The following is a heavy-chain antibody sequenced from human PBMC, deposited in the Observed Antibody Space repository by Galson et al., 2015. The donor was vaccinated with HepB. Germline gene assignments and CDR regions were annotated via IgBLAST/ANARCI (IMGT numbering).Heavy chain of an antibody. CDR3: ARDVMVLGVIHYFDY. CDR1: GYTFVDYY. CDR2: VSPYSGDT. Sequence: SVKVSCKASGYTFVDYYIHWVRQAPGQGLEWMGRVSPYSGDTSYAQKFKGRVTMTRDTSITTVYMALSSLRPDDTAMYYCARDVMVLGVIHYFDYWGQGTLVTVSS. V-gene: IGHV1-2*06. D-gene: IGHD3-10*01. J-gene: IGHJ4*02.